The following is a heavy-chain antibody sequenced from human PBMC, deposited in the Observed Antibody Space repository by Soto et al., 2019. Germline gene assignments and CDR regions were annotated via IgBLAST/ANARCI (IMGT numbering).Heavy chain of an antibody. V-gene: IGHV3-66*01. CDR1: GFTVSSNY. D-gene: IGHD1-1*01. CDR3: ARPQNDSFDAFDI. J-gene: IGHJ3*02. CDR2: IYSGGST. Sequence: GGSLRLSCAASGFTVSSNYMSWVRQAPGKGLEWVSVIYSGGSTYYADSVKGRFTISRDNSKNTLYLQMNSLRAEDTAVYYCARPQNDSFDAFDIWGQGTMVTVSS.